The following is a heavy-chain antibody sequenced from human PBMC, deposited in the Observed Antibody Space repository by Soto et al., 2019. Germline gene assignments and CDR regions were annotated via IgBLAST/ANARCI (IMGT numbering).Heavy chain of an antibody. CDR2: INHSGST. V-gene: IGHV4-34*01. J-gene: IGHJ5*02. D-gene: IGHD2-15*01. CDR3: ARVDIVVVVAATRNWFDP. CDR1: GGSFSGYY. Sequence: NPSETLSLTCAVYGGSFSGYYWSWIRQPPGKGLEWIGEINHSGSTNYNPSLKSRVTISVDTSKNQFSLKLSSVTAADTAVYYCARVDIVVVVAATRNWFDPWGQGALVTVSS.